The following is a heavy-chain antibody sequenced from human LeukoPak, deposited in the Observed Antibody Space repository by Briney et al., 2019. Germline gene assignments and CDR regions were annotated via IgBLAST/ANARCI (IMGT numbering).Heavy chain of an antibody. CDR2: INHSGGT. J-gene: IGHJ5*02. CDR1: GGSFSGYY. D-gene: IGHD2-2*02. CDR3: ARGRNRYCSSTSCYKISSWFDP. Sequence: PSETLSLTCAVYGGSFSGYYWSWIRQPPGKGLEWIGEINHSGGTNYNPSLKSRVTISVDTSKNQFSLKLSSVTAADTAVYYCARGRNRYCSSTSCYKISSWFDPWGQGTLVTVSS. V-gene: IGHV4-34*01.